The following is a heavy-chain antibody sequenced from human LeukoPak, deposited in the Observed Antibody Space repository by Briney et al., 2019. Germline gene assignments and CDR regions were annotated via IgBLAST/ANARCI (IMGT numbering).Heavy chain of an antibody. Sequence: SETLSLTCTVSGGSISSHYWSWIRQPPGKGLEWIGCIYYSGSTNYNPSLKSRVTISVDTSKNQFSLKLSSVTAADTAVYYCARAGYSSSFDYWGQGTLVTVSS. V-gene: IGHV4-59*11. CDR1: GGSISSHY. CDR3: ARAGYSSSFDY. J-gene: IGHJ4*02. CDR2: IYYSGST. D-gene: IGHD6-6*01.